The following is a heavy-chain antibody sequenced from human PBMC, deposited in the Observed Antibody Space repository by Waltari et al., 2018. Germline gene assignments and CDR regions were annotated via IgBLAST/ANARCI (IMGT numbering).Heavy chain of an antibody. CDR1: GGSISSSSYY. D-gene: IGHD2-8*01. CDR2: IYYSGNT. CDR3: ARHPAMTIMLWYFDL. Sequence: QLQLQESGPGLVKPSETLSLTCTVSGGSISSSSYYWGWIRQPPGTGLEWIGSIYYSGNTYYNPSLKSRVTISVDTSKNQFSLKLSSVTAADTAVYYCARHPAMTIMLWYFDLWGRGTLVTVSS. J-gene: IGHJ2*01. V-gene: IGHV4-39*01.